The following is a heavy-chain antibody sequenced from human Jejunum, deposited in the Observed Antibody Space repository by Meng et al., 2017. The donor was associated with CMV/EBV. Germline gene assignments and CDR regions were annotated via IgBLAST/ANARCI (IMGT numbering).Heavy chain of an antibody. Sequence: SAFTFSDYWLHWVRQAPGKGLVWVSRINNDGGTTVYADSVKGRFTISRDNAKNTLSLQMNSLRGEDTAVYYCAREQSSSYAFDIWGQGTVVTVSS. CDR1: AFTFSDYW. CDR2: INNDGGTT. V-gene: IGHV3-74*03. CDR3: AREQSSSYAFDI. D-gene: IGHD6-6*01. J-gene: IGHJ3*02.